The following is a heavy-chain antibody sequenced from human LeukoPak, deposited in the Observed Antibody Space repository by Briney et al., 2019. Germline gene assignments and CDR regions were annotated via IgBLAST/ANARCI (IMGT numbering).Heavy chain of an antibody. CDR3: ARHHYYDSSGYADY. D-gene: IGHD3-22*01. CDR1: GYSFTSYW. CDR2: IYPGNSDT. J-gene: IGHJ4*02. Sequence: PGESLKISCNGSGYSFTSYWIGWVRQMPGKGLEWMGIIYPGNSDTRYSPSFQGQVTISADKSISTAYLQWSSLKASDTAMYYCARHHYYDSSGYADYWGQGTLVTVPS. V-gene: IGHV5-51*01.